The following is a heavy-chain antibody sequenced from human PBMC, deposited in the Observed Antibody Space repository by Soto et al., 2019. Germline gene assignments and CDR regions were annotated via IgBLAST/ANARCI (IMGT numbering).Heavy chain of an antibody. CDR2: TYYRSKWYY. Sequence: QVQLQQSGPGLVKPSQTLSLTCAISGDSVSSNSAAWNWIRQSPSRGLEWLGRTYYRSKWYYDYAVSVKSRMTINPVTSQNQFSLQLNSVTPEDTAVYYCVRYLHDRGSYYDSWGQGTLVTVSS. J-gene: IGHJ4*02. CDR3: VRYLHDRGSYYDS. CDR1: GDSVSSNSAA. V-gene: IGHV6-1*01. D-gene: IGHD1-26*01.